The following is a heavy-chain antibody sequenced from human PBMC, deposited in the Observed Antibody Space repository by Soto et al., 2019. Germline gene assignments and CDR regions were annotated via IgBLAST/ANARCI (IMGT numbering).Heavy chain of an antibody. CDR3: AREGGVVINWFDP. CDR2: INPNSGGT. J-gene: IGHJ5*02. CDR1: GYTFTGYY. Sequence: GESLKISCKASGYTFTGYYMHWVRQAPGQGLEWMGWINPNSGGTNYAQKFQGRVTMTRDTSISTAYMELSRLRSDDTAVYYCAREGGVVINWFDPWGQGTLVTVSS. D-gene: IGHD3-3*01. V-gene: IGHV1-2*02.